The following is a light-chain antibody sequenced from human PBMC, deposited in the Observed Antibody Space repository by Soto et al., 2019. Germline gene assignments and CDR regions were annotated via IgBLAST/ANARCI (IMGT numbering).Light chain of an antibody. J-gene: IGKJ1*01. CDR1: QSVGSN. CDR3: QQYNNWWT. Sequence: EIVMTQSPATLSVSPGERATLSCRASQSVGSNLAWYQQKPGQAPRLLTYGASTRATGIPARFSGSGSGTEFTLTISSLQSEDFAVYYCQQYNNWWTFGQGTKVEIK. V-gene: IGKV3-15*01. CDR2: GAS.